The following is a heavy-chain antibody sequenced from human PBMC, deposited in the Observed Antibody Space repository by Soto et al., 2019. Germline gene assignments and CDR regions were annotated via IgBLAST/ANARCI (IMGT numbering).Heavy chain of an antibody. J-gene: IGHJ6*02. D-gene: IGHD2-15*01. CDR3: ATGAYCSGGSCSDYYYYYYGMDL. V-gene: IGHV1-58*01. CDR2: LVVGTGNT. CDR1: GFTFRSYA. Sequence: ALQVCCKTTGFTFRSYAVQWVRQARGQRLEWIGWLVVGTGNTNYAQKFQQRVTISSDRSTNTVSMELSSLTSEDTAVYYCATGAYCSGGSCSDYYYYYYGMDLWGQGTTVTVSS.